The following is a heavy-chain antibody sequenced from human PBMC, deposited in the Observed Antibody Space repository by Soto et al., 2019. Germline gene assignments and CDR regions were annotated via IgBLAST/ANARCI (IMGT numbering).Heavy chain of an antibody. V-gene: IGHV3-53*01. CDR1: GFTVSGNY. D-gene: IGHD2-21*01. Sequence: EVQLVESGGGLVQPGGSLRLSCAASGFTVSGNYVTWVRQAPGKGLEWVSVIYTDDNIYYADSVTGRFTISRDNSKNTFYLQMNRLRVDDPAVYYWATELIAKYGMDVWGPGTTVTASS. CDR2: IYTDDNI. CDR3: ATELIAKYGMDV. J-gene: IGHJ6*02.